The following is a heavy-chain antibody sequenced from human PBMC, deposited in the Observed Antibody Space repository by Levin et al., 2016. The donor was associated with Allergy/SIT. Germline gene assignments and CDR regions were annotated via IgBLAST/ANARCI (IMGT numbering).Heavy chain of an antibody. CDR3: ARVDSSSWTGYYYYYMDV. CDR1: GGSISSYY. CDR2: IYYSGST. V-gene: IGHV4-59*01. Sequence: GSLRLSCTVSGGSISSYYWSWIRQPPGKGLEWIGYIYYSGSTNYNPSLKSRVTISVDTSKNQFSLKLSSVTAADTAVYYCARVDSSSWTGYYYYYMDVWGKGTTVTVSS. D-gene: IGHD6-13*01. J-gene: IGHJ6*03.